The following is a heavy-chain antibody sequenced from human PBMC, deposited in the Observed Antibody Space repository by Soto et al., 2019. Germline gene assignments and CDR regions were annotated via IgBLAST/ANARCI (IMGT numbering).Heavy chain of an antibody. Sequence: EVQLLESGGGLVQPGGSLRLSCAASGFTFSSYAMSWVRQAPGKGLEWVSAISGSGGSTYYADSVKGRFTISRENSKKTLDLKMNRLRAEAPAVYYCAKLASSSSGPTDYFDYWGQGTLVTVSS. V-gene: IGHV3-23*01. CDR1: GFTFSSYA. D-gene: IGHD6-6*01. J-gene: IGHJ4*02. CDR3: AKLASSSSGPTDYFDY. CDR2: ISGSGGST.